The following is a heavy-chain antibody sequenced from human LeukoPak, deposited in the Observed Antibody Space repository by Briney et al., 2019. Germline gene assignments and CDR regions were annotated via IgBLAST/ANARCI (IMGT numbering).Heavy chain of an antibody. CDR3: AKDIAGTTTALDY. J-gene: IGHJ4*02. CDR2: ISYDGSNK. Sequence: GGSLRLSCAASGFTFSSYGMHWVRQAPGKGLEWVAVISYDGSNKYYADSVKGRFTISRDNSKNTLYLQMNSLRPEDMALYYCAKDIAGTTTALDYWGQGTLVTVSS. CDR1: GFTFSSYG. D-gene: IGHD1-26*01. V-gene: IGHV3-30*18.